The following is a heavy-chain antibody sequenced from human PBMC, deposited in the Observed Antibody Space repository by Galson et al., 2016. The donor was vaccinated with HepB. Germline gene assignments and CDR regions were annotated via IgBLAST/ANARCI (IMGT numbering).Heavy chain of an antibody. V-gene: IGHV3-11*04. CDR3: ARLSGPYGLDV. CDR1: GFTFSAYY. J-gene: IGHJ6*02. CDR2: ISSSGSTI. Sequence: LRLSCAASGFTFSAYYMSWVRPAPGEGLEWVSYISSSGSTIYYADSVKGRFTISRDNTRNSVYLEMNSLRGDDTAVYYCARLSGPYGLDVWGHGTTVTVSS. D-gene: IGHD6-25*01.